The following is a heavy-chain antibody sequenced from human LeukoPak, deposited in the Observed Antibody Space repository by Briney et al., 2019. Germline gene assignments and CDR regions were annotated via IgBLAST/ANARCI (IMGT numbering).Heavy chain of an antibody. CDR1: GYTFTSYG. Sequence: ASVKVSCKASGYTFTSYGISWVRQAPGQGLEWMGWISAYNGNTNYAQKLQGRVTMTTDTSTSTAYMELRSLRSDDTAVYYCARAPTRGKGSSSSWSKYYFDYWGQGTLVTVSS. J-gene: IGHJ4*02. CDR2: ISAYNGNT. D-gene: IGHD6-13*01. V-gene: IGHV1-18*01. CDR3: ARAPTRGKGSSSSWSKYYFDY.